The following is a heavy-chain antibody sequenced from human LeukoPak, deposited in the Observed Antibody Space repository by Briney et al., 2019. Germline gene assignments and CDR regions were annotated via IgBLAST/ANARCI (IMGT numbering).Heavy chain of an antibody. Sequence: SETLSLPCTVSGGSISSYSWGWFRQPPGKELEWIGYIYYSETTNYNPSLKSRVTISVDMSKNQFSLKLSSVTAADTAVYYCARGSGSPYYYGMDVWGQGTTVTVSS. CDR1: GGSISSYS. CDR3: ARGSGSPYYYGMDV. CDR2: IYYSETT. D-gene: IGHD2-15*01. J-gene: IGHJ6*02. V-gene: IGHV4-59*01.